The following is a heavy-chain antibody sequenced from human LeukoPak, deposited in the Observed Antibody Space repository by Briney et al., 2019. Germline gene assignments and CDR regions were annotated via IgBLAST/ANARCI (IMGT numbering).Heavy chain of an antibody. D-gene: IGHD1-1*01. CDR1: GFNFNIFA. CDR3: AKDSFDHNGIYDAFDI. CDR2: IGSSET. J-gene: IGHJ3*02. Sequence: QSGGSLRLSCAASGFNFNIFAMSWVRQSPGKGLEWVSTIGSSETYYADSVKGRFTISRDNSKNRLYLQMNSVRADDTAVYYCAKDSFDHNGIYDAFDIWGQGTLVTVSS. V-gene: IGHV3-23*01.